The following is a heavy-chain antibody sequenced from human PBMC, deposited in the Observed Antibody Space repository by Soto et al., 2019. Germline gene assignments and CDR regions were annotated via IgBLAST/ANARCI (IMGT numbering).Heavy chain of an antibody. D-gene: IGHD3-10*01. Sequence: ASVKVSCKASGYTFTGYYMHWVRQAPGQGLEWMGWINPNSGGTNYAQKFQGRVTMTRDTSISTAYMELSRLSSDDTAVYYCASLGDSGSYLWSFDYWGQGTLVTVSS. J-gene: IGHJ4*02. V-gene: IGHV1-2*02. CDR3: ASLGDSGSYLWSFDY. CDR2: INPNSGGT. CDR1: GYTFTGYY.